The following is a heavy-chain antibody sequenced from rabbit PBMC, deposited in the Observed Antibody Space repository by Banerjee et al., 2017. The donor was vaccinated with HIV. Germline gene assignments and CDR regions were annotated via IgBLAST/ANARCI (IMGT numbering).Heavy chain of an antibody. CDR2: IYTGSTGST. CDR1: GFSFSTSYW. D-gene: IGHD6-1*01. CDR3: ARGGHTYGAAGYTYRALDL. J-gene: IGHJ3*01. V-gene: IGHV1S45*01. Sequence: QQQLEESGGGLVKPGGTLTLTCTASGFSFSTSYWICWVRQAPGKGLEWIGCIYTGSTGSTYYASWAKGRFTISSDNAQNTVFLQMTSLTASDTATYFCARGGHTYGAAGYTYRALDLWGKAPWSPS.